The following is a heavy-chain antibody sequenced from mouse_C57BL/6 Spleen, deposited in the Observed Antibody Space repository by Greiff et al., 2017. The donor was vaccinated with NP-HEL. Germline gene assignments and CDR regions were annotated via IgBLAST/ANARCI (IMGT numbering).Heavy chain of an antibody. J-gene: IGHJ1*03. CDR1: GFTFRDYG. CDR3: ARNYYGSSWYFDV. V-gene: IGHV5-17*01. Sequence: EVQGVESGGGLVKPGGSLKLSCAASGFTFRDYGMHWVRQAPEKGLEWVAYISSGSSTIYYADTVKGRFPFSRDNAKNTLFLQMTSLRSEDTAMYYCARNYYGSSWYFDVWGTGTTVTVSS. D-gene: IGHD1-1*01. CDR2: ISSGSSTI.